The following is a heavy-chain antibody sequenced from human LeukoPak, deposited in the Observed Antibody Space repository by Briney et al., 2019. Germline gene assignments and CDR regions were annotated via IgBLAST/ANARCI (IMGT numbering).Heavy chain of an antibody. J-gene: IGHJ4*02. Sequence: ASVKVSCKASGYTFTSYGISWVRQAPGQGLEWMGWISAYNGNTNYAQKLQGRVTMTTDTSTSTAYMELRSLRSDDTAVYYCARDRPNYYESNGHYYRRDGDYWGLGTLVTVSS. CDR1: GYTFTSYG. CDR3: ARDRPNYYESNGHYYRRDGDY. V-gene: IGHV1-18*01. D-gene: IGHD3-22*01. CDR2: ISAYNGNT.